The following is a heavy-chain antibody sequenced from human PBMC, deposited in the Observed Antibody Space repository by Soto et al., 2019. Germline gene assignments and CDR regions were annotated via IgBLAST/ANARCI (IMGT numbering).Heavy chain of an antibody. D-gene: IGHD2-15*01. CDR3: ARIGGSGRPLYH. CDR1: GYTFTSYS. V-gene: IGHV1-3*01. J-gene: IGHJ5*02. Sequence: ASVKVSCKASGYTFTSYSMHWVLQAPGQRLEWMGWINAGNGNTKYSQKFQGRVTITRDTSASTAYMELSSLRSEDTAVYYCARIGGSGRPLYHWGQGTLVTVSS. CDR2: INAGNGNT.